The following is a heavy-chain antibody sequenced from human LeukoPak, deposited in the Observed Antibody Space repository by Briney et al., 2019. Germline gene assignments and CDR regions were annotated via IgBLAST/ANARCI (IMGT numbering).Heavy chain of an antibody. Sequence: KPGGSLRLSCAASGFTFSSYSMNWVRQAPGKGLEWVSSISSSSSYIYYADSVKGRFTISRDNAKNSLYLQMNSLRAEDTAVYYCAARGEGGQWLVYYYMDVWGKGTTVTVSS. D-gene: IGHD6-19*01. CDR1: GFTFSSYS. V-gene: IGHV3-21*01. CDR3: AARGEGGQWLVYYYMDV. J-gene: IGHJ6*03. CDR2: ISSSSSYI.